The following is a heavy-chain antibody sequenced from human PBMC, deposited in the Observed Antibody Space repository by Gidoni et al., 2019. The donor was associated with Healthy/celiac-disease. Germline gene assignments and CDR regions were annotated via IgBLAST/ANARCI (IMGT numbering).Heavy chain of an antibody. D-gene: IGHD4-17*01. Sequence: QLQLQESGPGLVKPSETLSLTCTVSGGSISSSSYYWGWIRQPPGKGLEWIGSIYYSGSTYYNPSLKSRVTISVDTSKNQFSLKLSSVTAADTAVYYCARIWGDYDYFDYWGQGTLVTVSS. J-gene: IGHJ4*02. CDR2: IYYSGST. CDR1: GGSISSSSYY. CDR3: ARIWGDYDYFDY. V-gene: IGHV4-39*01.